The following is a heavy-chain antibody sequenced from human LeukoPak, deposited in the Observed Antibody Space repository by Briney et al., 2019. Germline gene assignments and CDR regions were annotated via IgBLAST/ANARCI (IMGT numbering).Heavy chain of an antibody. J-gene: IGHJ4*02. CDR2: ISYDGSNT. Sequence: PGGSLRLSCAASGFTFSSYAMHWVRQAPGKGLEWVAVISYDGSNTYYADSVKGRFTISRDNSENTLYLQMNSLRAEDTAVYYCAVSGGGFDYWGQGTLVTVSS. CDR1: GFTFSSYA. CDR3: AVSGGGFDY. D-gene: IGHD3-16*01. V-gene: IGHV3-30-3*01.